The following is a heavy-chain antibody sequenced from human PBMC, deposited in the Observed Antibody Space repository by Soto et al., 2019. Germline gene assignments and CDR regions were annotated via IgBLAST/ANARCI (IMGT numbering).Heavy chain of an antibody. CDR2: ISSDGRET. J-gene: IGHJ4*02. D-gene: IGHD6-6*01. Sequence: PGGSLRLSCAASGFTFSDFWMNWVRQAPEKGLEWVAYISSDGRETNHVASVKGRFTISRDNAKNSLYLQMNSLGAEDTAVYYCARWPRLLDSWGQGTLVTVSS. CDR3: ARWPRLLDS. CDR1: GFTFSDFW. V-gene: IGHV3-7*01.